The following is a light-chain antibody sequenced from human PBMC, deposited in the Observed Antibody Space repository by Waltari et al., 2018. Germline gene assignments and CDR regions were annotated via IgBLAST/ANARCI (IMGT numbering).Light chain of an antibody. Sequence: IQMTQSPRSLSASVGDTVTITCRATQSLNTHSNWYQQKPEKAPKLLIYDVSSLQSGVPSRFSGSGSGTDFTLTISSLQPEDFATYYCQQSYSTPRTFGHGTKVEI. V-gene: IGKV1-39*01. CDR2: DVS. CDR1: QSLNTH. J-gene: IGKJ1*01. CDR3: QQSYSTPRT.